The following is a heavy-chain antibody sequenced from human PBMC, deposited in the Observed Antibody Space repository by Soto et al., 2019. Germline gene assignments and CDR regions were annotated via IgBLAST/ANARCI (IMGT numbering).Heavy chain of an antibody. CDR3: ARDPYYYDSTVAFDI. CDR2: IKQDGSEK. D-gene: IGHD3-22*01. CDR1: GFTFSSYW. J-gene: IGHJ3*02. V-gene: IGHV3-7*01. Sequence: GGSLRLSCAASGFTFSSYWMSWVRQAPGKGLEWVANIKQDGSEKYYVDSVKGRFTISRDNAKNSLYLQMNSLRAEDTAVYYCARDPYYYDSTVAFDIWGQGTMVTVSS.